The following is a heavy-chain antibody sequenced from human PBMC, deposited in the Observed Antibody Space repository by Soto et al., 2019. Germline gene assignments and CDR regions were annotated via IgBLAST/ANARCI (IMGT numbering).Heavy chain of an antibody. J-gene: IGHJ4*02. D-gene: IGHD6-13*01. V-gene: IGHV1-8*01. Sequence: QVQLVQSGAEVKKPGASVKVSCKTSGYTFTSXDINWXXXXTGQGLEWMGWMNPNSGNTGFAEKFQGRXSMTXXXXXXTAYXEXXXXXXXXXXXXXXXRWGQTPAAGPNFDYWGQGTLVTVSS. CDR1: GYTFTSXD. CDR2: MNPNSGNT. CDR3: XRWGQTPAAGPNFDY.